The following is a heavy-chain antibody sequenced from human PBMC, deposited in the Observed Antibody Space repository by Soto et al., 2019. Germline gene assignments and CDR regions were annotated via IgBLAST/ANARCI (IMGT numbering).Heavy chain of an antibody. J-gene: IGHJ6*02. CDR1: GYGFTSYW. V-gene: IGHV5-10-1*01. Sequence: GESLKISCKGSGYGFTSYWISWVRQMPGKGLEWMGRIDPSDSYTNYSPSFQGHVTISADKSISTAYLQWSSLKASDTAMYYCARLKAANYYYYGMDVWGQGTTVTVS. D-gene: IGHD6-13*01. CDR2: IDPSDSYT. CDR3: ARLKAANYYYYGMDV.